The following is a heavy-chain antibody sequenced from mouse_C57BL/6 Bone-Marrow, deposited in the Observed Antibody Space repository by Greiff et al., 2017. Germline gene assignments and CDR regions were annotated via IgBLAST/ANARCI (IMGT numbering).Heavy chain of an antibody. V-gene: IGHV14-4*01. J-gene: IGHJ2*01. CDR3: TPHLLPYCDY. CDR1: GFNIKDDY. CDR2: IDPENGDT. Sequence: EVMLVESGAELVRPGASVKLSCTASGFNIKDDYMHWVKQRPEQGLEWIGWIDPENGDTEYASKFQGKATITADTSSNTAYLQLSSLTSEDTAVYYCTPHLLPYCDYWGQGTTLTVSS. D-gene: IGHD1-1*01.